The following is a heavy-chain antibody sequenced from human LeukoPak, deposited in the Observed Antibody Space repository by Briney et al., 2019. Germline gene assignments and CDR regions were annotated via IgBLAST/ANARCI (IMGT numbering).Heavy chain of an antibody. CDR3: AKGNSYYDFWSGYPN. CDR2: ISWNSGSI. CDR1: GFTFDDYA. D-gene: IGHD3-3*01. J-gene: IGHJ4*02. Sequence: GGSLRLSYAASGFTFDDYAMHWVRQAPGKGLEWVSGISWNSGSIGYADSVKGRFTISRDNAKNSLYLQMNSLRAEDTALYYCAKGNSYYDFWSGYPNWGQGTLVTVSS. V-gene: IGHV3-9*01.